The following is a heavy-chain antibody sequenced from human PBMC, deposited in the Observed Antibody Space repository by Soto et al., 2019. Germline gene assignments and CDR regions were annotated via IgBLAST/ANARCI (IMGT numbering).Heavy chain of an antibody. CDR3: ATDGTGCYPPLDC. Sequence: PVGSLSLSCVASGLMFTRSTMNWVRQAPGKGLEWVSSITSASDYIFYADSVKGRFTISRDNAKNSLYLQMNSLRAEDTAVYYGATDGTGCYPPLDCWGQGTMVRVSS. V-gene: IGHV3-21*01. D-gene: IGHD3-9*01. CDR2: ITSASDYI. CDR1: GLMFTRST. J-gene: IGHJ3*01.